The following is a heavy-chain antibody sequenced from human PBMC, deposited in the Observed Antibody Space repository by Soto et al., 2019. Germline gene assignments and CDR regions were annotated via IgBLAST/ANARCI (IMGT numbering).Heavy chain of an antibody. CDR2: IYYSGST. Sequence: QVQLQESGPGLVKPSETLSLTCTVSGGSISRYYWSWIRQPPGKGLEWIGYIYYSGSTNYNPSLKSRVTISVDTSKNQLSLKLSSVTAADTAVYYGARRYGYSFDYWGQGTLVTVSS. V-gene: IGHV4-59*08. D-gene: IGHD5-18*01. CDR3: ARRYGYSFDY. J-gene: IGHJ4*02. CDR1: GGSISRYY.